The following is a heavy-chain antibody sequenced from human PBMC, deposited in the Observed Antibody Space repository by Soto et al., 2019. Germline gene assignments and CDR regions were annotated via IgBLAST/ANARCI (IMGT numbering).Heavy chain of an antibody. Sequence: QVQLVESGGGLVEPGGSLRLSCTASGFIFSDYYMTWIRQAPGKGLEWISHISSDGSNIYYADSVKGRFTISRDNAKNSLFLQMYSLRAEDTAVYYCLRPYFFDYWGQGTLVAVSS. CDR1: GFIFSDYY. J-gene: IGHJ4*02. CDR2: ISSDGSNI. CDR3: LRPYFFDY. V-gene: IGHV3-11*01.